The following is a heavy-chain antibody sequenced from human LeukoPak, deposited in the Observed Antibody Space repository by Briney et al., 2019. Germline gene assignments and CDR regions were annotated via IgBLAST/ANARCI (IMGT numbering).Heavy chain of an antibody. V-gene: IGHV1-2*02. Sequence: GASVKVSCKASGYTFIAYYIHWVRQAPGQGLEWMGWINPNTGGTNFAPRFQGRLTMTRDTSINTAYMELSILRSDDAAVYYCARGASCGGDCYSDFDFWGQGTLVTVSS. J-gene: IGHJ4*02. D-gene: IGHD2-21*02. CDR1: GYTFIAYY. CDR3: ARGASCGGDCYSDFDF. CDR2: INPNTGGT.